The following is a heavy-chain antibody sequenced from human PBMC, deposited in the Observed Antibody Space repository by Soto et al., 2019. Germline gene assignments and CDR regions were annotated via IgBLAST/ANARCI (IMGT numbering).Heavy chain of an antibody. D-gene: IGHD3-9*01. J-gene: IGHJ6*02. V-gene: IGHV1-69*02. CDR1: GGTFSSYT. Sequence: SVKVSCKASGGTFSSYTISWVRQAPGQGLEWMGRIIPILGIANYAQKFQGRVTITADKSTSTAYMELSSLRSEDTAVYYCARALGSTDILNGPMDVWGQGTTVTVSS. CDR2: IIPILGIA. CDR3: ARALGSTDILNGPMDV.